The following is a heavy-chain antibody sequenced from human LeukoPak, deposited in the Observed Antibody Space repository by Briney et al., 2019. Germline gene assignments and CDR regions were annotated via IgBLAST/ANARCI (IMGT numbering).Heavy chain of an antibody. V-gene: IGHV3-48*01. CDR3: AKHRENYGDSCLDDS. CDR1: GFTFSSSR. D-gene: IGHD4-17*01. J-gene: IGHJ5*01. CDR2: ISSRGTTK. Sequence: PGESLRLSCEVSGFTFSSSRMNWVRQAPGRGLEWVSYISSRGTTKHYADSVKGRFTISRDNAKNALYLQMNSLRAEDTAVYHCAKHRENYGDSCLDDSWGQGTLVTVSS.